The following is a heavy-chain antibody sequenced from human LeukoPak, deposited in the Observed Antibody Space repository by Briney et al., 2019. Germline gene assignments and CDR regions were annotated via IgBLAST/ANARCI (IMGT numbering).Heavy chain of an antibody. Sequence: QPGGSLRLSCAASGFTFSSYAMSWVRQAPGKGLEWVSAISGSGGNTYYADSVKGRFTISRDNSKNTLYLQMNSLRAEDAAVYYCAINPTDSRTANQKLWGQGTLVTVSS. V-gene: IGHV3-23*01. CDR2: ISGSGGNT. CDR3: AINPTDSRTANQKL. D-gene: IGHD1-14*01. CDR1: GFTFSSYA. J-gene: IGHJ4*02.